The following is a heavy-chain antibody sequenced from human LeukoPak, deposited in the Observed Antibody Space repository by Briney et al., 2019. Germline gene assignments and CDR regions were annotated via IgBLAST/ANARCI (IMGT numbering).Heavy chain of an antibody. CDR1: GFTFSSYS. Sequence: GESLRLSCAASGFTFSSYSMNWVRQAPGKGLEWVSSISGSSSYIDYADSVRGRSTISRDNAKNSLYLQMNSLRAEDTAVYYCARSQGSFDYWGQGTLVTVSS. CDR2: ISGSSSYI. J-gene: IGHJ4*02. V-gene: IGHV3-21*01. CDR3: ARSQGSFDY.